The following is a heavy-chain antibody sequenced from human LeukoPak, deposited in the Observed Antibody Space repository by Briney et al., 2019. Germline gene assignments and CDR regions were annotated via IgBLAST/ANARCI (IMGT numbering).Heavy chain of an antibody. J-gene: IGHJ6*03. CDR2: ISWNGYDI. V-gene: IGHV3-9*03. D-gene: IGHD1-26*01. Sequence: SLRLSRAASGFTFDEYAMHWVRQPPGKGLEWVSGISWNGYDIGYADSVKGRFTISRDNAKNSLYLQMNSLRAEDMALYYCARGVGTSYHYHMDVWGKGTTVIVSS. CDR1: GFTFDEYA. CDR3: ARGVGTSYHYHMDV.